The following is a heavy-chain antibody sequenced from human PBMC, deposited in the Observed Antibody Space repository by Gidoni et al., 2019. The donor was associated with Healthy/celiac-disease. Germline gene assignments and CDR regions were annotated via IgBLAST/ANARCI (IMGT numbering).Heavy chain of an antibody. J-gene: IGHJ4*02. Sequence: EVQLVESGGGLVQPGGSLRLSCAASGFTFTSYSMNWVRQAPGKGLGWVSYISSSSSTIYYADSVKGRFTISRDNAKNSLYLQMNSLRAEDTAVYYCARGPRGLRLGELTHLDYWGQGTLVTVSS. V-gene: IGHV3-48*01. CDR3: ARGPRGLRLGELTHLDY. CDR2: ISSSSSTI. D-gene: IGHD3-16*01. CDR1: GFTFTSYS.